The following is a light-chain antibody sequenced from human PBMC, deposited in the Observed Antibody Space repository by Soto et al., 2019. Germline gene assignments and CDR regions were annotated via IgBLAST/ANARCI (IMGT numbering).Light chain of an antibody. CDR1: QSVSHNY. CDR3: QQYDRSWT. V-gene: IGKV3-20*01. Sequence: EIVLTQSPGTPSLSPGERATLSCRASQSVSHNYLAWYQQKPGQSPTLLIYGASSRATGIPDRFSGSGSGTDFILTISRLEPEDFAVYYCQQYDRSWTFGQGTKVDIK. CDR2: GAS. J-gene: IGKJ1*01.